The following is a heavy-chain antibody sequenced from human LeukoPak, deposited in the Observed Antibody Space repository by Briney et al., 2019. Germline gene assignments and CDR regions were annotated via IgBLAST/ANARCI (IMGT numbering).Heavy chain of an antibody. CDR2: ISGSGGST. J-gene: IGHJ4*02. D-gene: IGHD3-9*01. Sequence: GGSLRLSCAASGFTLSSYAMSWVRQAPGKGLEWVSAISGSGGSTYYADSVKGRFTISRDNSKNTLYLQMNSLRAEDTAVYYCAKDYYDILTGYYLFDYWGQGTLVTVSS. CDR1: GFTLSSYA. V-gene: IGHV3-23*01. CDR3: AKDYYDILTGYYLFDY.